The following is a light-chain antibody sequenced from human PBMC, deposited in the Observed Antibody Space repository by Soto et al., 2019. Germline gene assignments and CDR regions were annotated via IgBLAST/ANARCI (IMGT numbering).Light chain of an antibody. V-gene: IGKV1-9*01. CDR2: GAS. CDR1: QGISDY. J-gene: IGKJ4*01. Sequence: DIQLTQSPSCLSASVGERGTISWRASQGISDYLAWYQQKPGKAPKLLIYGASTLQSGVPSRFSGSASGTEFTLTISILQPEDFATYFCQQFNAYPLTFGGGTKLEIK. CDR3: QQFNAYPLT.